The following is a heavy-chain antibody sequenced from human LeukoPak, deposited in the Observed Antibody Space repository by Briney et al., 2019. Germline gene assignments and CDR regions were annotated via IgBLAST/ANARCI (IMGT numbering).Heavy chain of an antibody. CDR2: IYYSGSA. J-gene: IGHJ6*02. CDR3: ARVVAGYCSSATCHRYTMDV. D-gene: IGHD2-2*03. V-gene: IGHV4-30-4*01. Sequence: SQTLSLTCTVSGGSITSGDYYWSWIRQPPGKGLEWIGYIYYSGSAYYSPSLKSRLTISVDTSNNQFSLKLSSVTAADTAVYYCARVVAGYCSSATCHRYTMDVWGQGTTVTVSS. CDR1: GGSITSGDYY.